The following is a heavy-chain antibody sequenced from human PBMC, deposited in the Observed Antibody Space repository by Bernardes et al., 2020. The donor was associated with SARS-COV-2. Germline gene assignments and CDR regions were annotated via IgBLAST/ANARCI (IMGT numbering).Heavy chain of an antibody. D-gene: IGHD2-15*01. V-gene: IGHV3-33*01. CDR3: ARDLGYCSGGSCYSGPYYYGMDV. Sequence: GGSLRLSCAASGFTFSSYGMHWVRQAPGKGLEWVALIWYDGSNKYYADSVKGRFTISRDNSKNTLYLQMNSLRAEDTAVYYCARDLGYCSGGSCYSGPYYYGMDVWGQGTTVTVSS. CDR1: GFTFSSYG. CDR2: IWYDGSNK. J-gene: IGHJ6*02.